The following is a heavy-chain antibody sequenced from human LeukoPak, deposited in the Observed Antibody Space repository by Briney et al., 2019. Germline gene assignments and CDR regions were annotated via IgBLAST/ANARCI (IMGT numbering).Heavy chain of an antibody. Sequence: ASVKVSCKASGYTFTSYYMHWVPQAPGQGLEWMGIINPSGGSTSYAQKFQGRVTRTRDTSTSTVYMELSSLRSEDTAVYYCARESGALRFLEWLYTKPYNWFDPWGQGTLVTVSS. V-gene: IGHV1-46*01. D-gene: IGHD3-3*01. CDR2: INPSGGST. CDR1: GYTFTSYY. J-gene: IGHJ5*02. CDR3: ARESGALRFLEWLYTKPYNWFDP.